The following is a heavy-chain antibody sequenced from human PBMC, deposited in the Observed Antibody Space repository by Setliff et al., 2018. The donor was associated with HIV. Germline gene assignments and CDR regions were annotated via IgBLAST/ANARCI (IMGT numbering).Heavy chain of an antibody. J-gene: IGHJ6*03. CDR1: GFTFSSYT. CDR2: ISSSSTYI. D-gene: IGHD2-15*01. CDR3: ARGYVCDSCYSGYYYYYYMDV. Sequence: LRLSCAASGFTFSSYTMNWVRQAPGKGLEWVSSISSSSTYIYYADSVKGRFTISRDNAKNSLYLQMDSLRAGDTAVYYCARGYVCDSCYSGYYYYYYMDVWGKGTTVTVSS. V-gene: IGHV3-21*01.